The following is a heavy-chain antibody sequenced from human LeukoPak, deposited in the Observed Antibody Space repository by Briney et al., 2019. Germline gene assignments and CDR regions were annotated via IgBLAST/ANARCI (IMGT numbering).Heavy chain of an antibody. V-gene: IGHV4-34*01. CDR1: GGSFSGYY. J-gene: IGHJ6*03. D-gene: IGHD3-10*01. Sequence: PSETLSLTCAVYGGSFSGYYWSWIRQPPGKGLEWIGEINHGGSTKDNPSLKSRVTISVDPSKSQFSLKLSSVTAADTAVYYCARRKGGVPGSLASYYYYYYMDVWGKGTTVTISS. CDR2: INHGGST. CDR3: ARRKGGVPGSLASYYYYYYMDV.